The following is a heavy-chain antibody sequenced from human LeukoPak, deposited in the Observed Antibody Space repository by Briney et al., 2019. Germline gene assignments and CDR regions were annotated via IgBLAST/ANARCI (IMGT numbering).Heavy chain of an antibody. CDR3: ARRLDGYNYHFDY. CDR2: IYYSGST. Sequence: PSETLSLTCTVSGGSISSYYWSWIRQPPGKGLEWTGYIYYSGSTNYNPSLKSRVTISVDTSKNQFSLKLSSVTAADTAVYYCARRLDGYNYHFDYWGQGTLVTVSS. D-gene: IGHD5-24*01. V-gene: IGHV4-59*08. J-gene: IGHJ4*02. CDR1: GGSISSYY.